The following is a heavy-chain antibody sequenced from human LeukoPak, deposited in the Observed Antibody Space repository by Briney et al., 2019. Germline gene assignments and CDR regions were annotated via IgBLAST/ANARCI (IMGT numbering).Heavy chain of an antibody. V-gene: IGHV1-24*01. CDR3: ATGTIYGGKFDY. D-gene: IGHD4-23*01. J-gene: IGHJ4*02. Sequence: MGGVDPEDGETIYAQKFQGRVTMTEDTSTDTAYMELSSLRSEDTAVYYCATGTIYGGKFDYWGQGTLVTVSS. CDR2: VDPEDGET.